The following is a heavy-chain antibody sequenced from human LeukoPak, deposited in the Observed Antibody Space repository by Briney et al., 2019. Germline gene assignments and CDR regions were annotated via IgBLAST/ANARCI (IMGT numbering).Heavy chain of an antibody. CDR3: AKRSMVRGVQSDAFDL. D-gene: IGHD3-10*01. V-gene: IGHV3-23*05. CDR2: IHKSDSST. CDR1: GFTFSSYG. Sequence: PGGSLRLSCAASGFTFSSYGMSWVRQAPGKGLEWVSLIHKSDSSTYYADSVRGRVTISRDNSRNTLYLQMNSLRAEDTAVYYCAKRSMVRGVQSDAFDLWGQGTIITVSS. J-gene: IGHJ3*01.